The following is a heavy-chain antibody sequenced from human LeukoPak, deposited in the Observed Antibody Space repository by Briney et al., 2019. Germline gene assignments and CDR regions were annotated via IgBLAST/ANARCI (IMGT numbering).Heavy chain of an antibody. J-gene: IGHJ4*02. V-gene: IGHV3-21*01. CDR2: ISSSSSYI. Sequence: PGGPLRLSCAASGFTFSTYGMSWVRQAPGKGLEWVSSISSSSSYIYYADSVKGRFTISRDNAKNSLYLQMNSLRAEDTAVYYCARANWIDSGWSGGDYWGQGTLVTVSS. CDR3: ARANWIDSGWSGGDY. D-gene: IGHD6-19*01. CDR1: GFTFSTYG.